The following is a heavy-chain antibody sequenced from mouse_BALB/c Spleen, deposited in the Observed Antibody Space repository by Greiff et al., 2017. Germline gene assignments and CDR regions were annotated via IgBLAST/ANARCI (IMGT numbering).Heavy chain of an antibody. CDR1: GYSITSDYA. Sequence: EVQLQQSGPGLVKPSQSLSLTCTVTGYSITSDYAWNWIRQFPGNKLEWMGYISYSGSTSYNPSLKSRISITRDTSKNQFFLQLNSVTTEDTATYYCAKARYDGWYFGVWGAGTTVTVSS. D-gene: IGHD2-14*01. CDR2: ISYSGST. CDR3: AKARYDGWYFGV. J-gene: IGHJ1*01. V-gene: IGHV3-2*02.